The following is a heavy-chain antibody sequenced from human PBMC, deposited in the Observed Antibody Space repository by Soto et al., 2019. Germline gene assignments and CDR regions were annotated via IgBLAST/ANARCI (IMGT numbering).Heavy chain of an antibody. D-gene: IGHD3-10*01. V-gene: IGHV3-23*01. J-gene: IGHJ4*02. Sequence: EVQLLESGGGLVQPGGSLRLSCAASGFTFSTYAMSWVRQAPGKGLEWVSAISGSGSDTYHADSVKGRFTISRDNSISTLYLQMNSLRAEDTAVYYCARARFETLDYWGQGTLVTVSS. CDR3: ARARFETLDY. CDR1: GFTFSTYA. CDR2: ISGSGSDT.